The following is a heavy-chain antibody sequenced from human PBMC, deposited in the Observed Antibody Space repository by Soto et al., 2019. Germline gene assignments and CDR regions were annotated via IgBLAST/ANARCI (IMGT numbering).Heavy chain of an antibody. CDR3: AKDLYGAGWYNYFDP. CDR2: ITHSGST. D-gene: IGHD6-19*01. CDR1: GGSFSGYY. Sequence: PSETLSLTCAVYGGSFSGYYWSWIRQPPGKGLEWIGEITHSGSTNYNPSLKSRVTISVDTSKNQFSLNSLRPEDTAMYHCAKDLYGAGWYNYFDPWGQGTLVTVSS. V-gene: IGHV4-34*01. J-gene: IGHJ5*02.